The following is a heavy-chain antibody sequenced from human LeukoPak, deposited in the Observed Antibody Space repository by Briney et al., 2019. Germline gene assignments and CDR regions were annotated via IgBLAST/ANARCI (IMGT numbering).Heavy chain of an antibody. Sequence: SETLSLTCSGSGGTIHNYYWRWIRQPPGKGLEWIGYIHYSGSTNYNSSLKSRLTISVNTTKNQFSLKLTSVTAADTAVYYCARQDGGFDPWGQGTLVTVSS. V-gene: IGHV4-59*08. CDR1: GGTIHNYY. CDR3: ARQDGGFDP. J-gene: IGHJ5*02. CDR2: IHYSGST.